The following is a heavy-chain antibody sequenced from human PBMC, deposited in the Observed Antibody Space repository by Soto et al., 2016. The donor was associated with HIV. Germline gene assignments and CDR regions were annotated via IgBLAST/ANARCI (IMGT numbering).Heavy chain of an antibody. D-gene: IGHD3-22*01. CDR3: AREGYYYDSSGYYDY. CDR1: GFTVSSNY. CDR2: IYSGGST. J-gene: IGHJ4*02. Sequence: EVQLVESGGGLVQPGGSLRLSCAASGFTVSSNYMSWVRQAPGKGLEWVSVIYSGGSTYYADSVKGRFTISRDNSKNTLYLQMNSLRAEDTAVYYCAREGYYYDSSGYYDYWGQGTLVTVSS. V-gene: IGHV3-66*01.